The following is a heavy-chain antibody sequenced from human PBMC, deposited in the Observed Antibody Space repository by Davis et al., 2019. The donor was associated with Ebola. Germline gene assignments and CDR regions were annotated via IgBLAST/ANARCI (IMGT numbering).Heavy chain of an antibody. J-gene: IGHJ6*02. CDR3: AKVYCSGGSCYPYYYYGMDV. Sequence: GESLKISCAASGFTFSSYAMHWVRQAPGKGLEWVAVISYDGSNKYYADSVKGRFTISRDNSKNTLYLQMNSLRAEDTAVYYCAKVYCSGGSCYPYYYYGMDVWGQGTTVTVSS. V-gene: IGHV3-30-3*01. D-gene: IGHD2-15*01. CDR1: GFTFSSYA. CDR2: ISYDGSNK.